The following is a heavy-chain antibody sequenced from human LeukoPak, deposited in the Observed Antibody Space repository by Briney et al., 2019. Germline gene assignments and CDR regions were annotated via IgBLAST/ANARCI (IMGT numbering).Heavy chain of an antibody. D-gene: IGHD5-12*01. CDR3: ARHCGIRDGGYDCRVDH. J-gene: IGHJ4*02. Sequence: PSETLSLTCTVSGGSISSYYWSWIRQPPGKGLEWIGYIYYSGSTNYSPSLKSRVTISVDTSKNQFSLKLSSVTAADTAVYYCARHCGIRDGGYDCRVDHWGQGTLVTVSS. CDR2: IYYSGST. V-gene: IGHV4-59*08. CDR1: GGSISSYY.